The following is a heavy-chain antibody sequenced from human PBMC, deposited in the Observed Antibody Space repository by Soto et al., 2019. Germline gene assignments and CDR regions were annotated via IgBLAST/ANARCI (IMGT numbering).Heavy chain of an antibody. CDR1: GGIFDTYE. V-gene: IGHV1-69*01. CDR2: IIPISGTA. Sequence: QVQLGQSGAEVKKPGSSVKVSCKVFGGIFDTYEISWVRQAPVQGLEWMGGIIPISGTANYAQQCQGRITITADESTSTAYRELNTLISEDTAIYYCEREVWHFDYGGQGTLVTVSS. CDR3: EREVWHFDY. D-gene: IGHD3-16*01. J-gene: IGHJ4*02.